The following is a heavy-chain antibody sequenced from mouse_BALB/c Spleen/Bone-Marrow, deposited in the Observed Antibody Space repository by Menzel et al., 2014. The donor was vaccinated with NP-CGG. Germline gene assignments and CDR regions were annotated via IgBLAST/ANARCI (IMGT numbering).Heavy chain of an antibody. J-gene: IGHJ3*01. D-gene: IGHD4-1*01. CDR3: ATGTFAY. CDR1: GFTFSSYT. CDR2: ISNGGGST. Sequence: DVKLVESGGGLVQPGGSLKLSCAASGFTFSSYTMSWVRQTPEKRLEWVAYISNGGGSTYYPDTVKGRFTISRDNAKNTRYLQMSSLKSEDTAMYYCATGTFAYWGQGTLVTVSA. V-gene: IGHV5-12-2*01.